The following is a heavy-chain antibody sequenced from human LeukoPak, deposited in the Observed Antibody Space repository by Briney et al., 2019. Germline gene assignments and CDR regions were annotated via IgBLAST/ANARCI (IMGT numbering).Heavy chain of an antibody. J-gene: IGHJ4*02. Sequence: SETLSLTCTVSGGSFSSSSYYWGWIRQPPGKGLAWIGSIYYSGSTYNNPSLKSRVTISVDTSKNQFSLKLSSVTAAETAVYYCARRRGFAVVINGPLFDYWGQGTLVTVSS. CDR1: GGSFSSSSYY. CDR2: IYYSGST. D-gene: IGHD3-3*01. CDR3: ARRRGFAVVINGPLFDY. V-gene: IGHV4-39*01.